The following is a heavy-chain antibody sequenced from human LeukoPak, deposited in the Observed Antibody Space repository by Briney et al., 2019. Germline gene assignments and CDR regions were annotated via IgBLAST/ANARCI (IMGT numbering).Heavy chain of an antibody. CDR1: GFTFSSYA. Sequence: GGSLRLSCAASGFTFSSYAMTWVRQAPGRGLEWVSGIRGSGGSTYYADSVKGRFTISRDNSKNTLYLQMNSLRAEDTAVYYCAKDEASSYGLGVGYYYYMDVWGKGTTVTVSS. V-gene: IGHV3-23*01. D-gene: IGHD5-12*01. J-gene: IGHJ6*03. CDR2: IRGSGGST. CDR3: AKDEASSYGLGVGYYYYMDV.